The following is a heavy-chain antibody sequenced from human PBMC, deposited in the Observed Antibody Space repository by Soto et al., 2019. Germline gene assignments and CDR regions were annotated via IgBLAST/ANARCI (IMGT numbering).Heavy chain of an antibody. V-gene: IGHV4-59*01. Sequence: WETLSLTCSVSSTSIRGYYWTWIRQPPGKGLEWIGYIYYTGTTKYNSSLKSRVTISVDTSKNQFSLRLNSVTAADTAVYYCAREVSSFGSNHFDSWGQGALVTVSS. CDR1: STSIRGYY. D-gene: IGHD3-10*01. CDR2: IYYTGTT. J-gene: IGHJ4*02. CDR3: AREVSSFGSNHFDS.